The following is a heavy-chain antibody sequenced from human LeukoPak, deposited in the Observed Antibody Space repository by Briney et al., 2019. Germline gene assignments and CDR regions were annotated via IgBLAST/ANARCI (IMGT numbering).Heavy chain of an antibody. D-gene: IGHD3-3*01. Sequence: GASVKVSCKASGYTFPSYDINWVRPPTARGLAGMGWINPNSDNTGYAQKFQGRVTMTRNTSISTAYMELSSLRSEDTAVYYCARVVTYYDFWSGYSWFDPWGQGTLVTVSS. CDR2: INPNSDNT. CDR3: ARVVTYYDFWSGYSWFDP. J-gene: IGHJ5*02. V-gene: IGHV1-8*01. CDR1: GYTFPSYD.